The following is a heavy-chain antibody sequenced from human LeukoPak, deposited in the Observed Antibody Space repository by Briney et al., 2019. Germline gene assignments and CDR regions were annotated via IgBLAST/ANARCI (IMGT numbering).Heavy chain of an antibody. CDR2: IYYSGST. Sequence: PSETLSLTCSVSGGSISRTSYYWGWIRQPPGKGLEWIGSIYYSGSTYYNPSLKSRVTISVDTSKNQFSLKLSSVTAADTAVYYCARHVRLSNSGAIDYWGQGTLVTVSS. CDR1: GGSISRTSYY. D-gene: IGHD1-26*01. J-gene: IGHJ4*02. V-gene: IGHV4-39*01. CDR3: ARHVRLSNSGAIDY.